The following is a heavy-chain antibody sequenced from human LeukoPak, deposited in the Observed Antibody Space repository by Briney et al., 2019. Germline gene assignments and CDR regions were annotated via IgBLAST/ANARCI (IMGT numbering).Heavy chain of an antibody. V-gene: IGHV4-59*01. D-gene: IGHD3-22*01. CDR3: ARTYYYDSSGYYHDAFDI. CDR2: IYYSGST. J-gene: IGHJ3*02. Sequence: PSETLSLTCTVSGGSISSYYWSWIRQPPGKGLEWIGYIYYSGSTNYNPSLKSRVTISVDTSKNLFSLKLSSVTAADTAVYYCARTYYYDSSGYYHDAFDIWGQGTMVTVSS. CDR1: GGSISSYY.